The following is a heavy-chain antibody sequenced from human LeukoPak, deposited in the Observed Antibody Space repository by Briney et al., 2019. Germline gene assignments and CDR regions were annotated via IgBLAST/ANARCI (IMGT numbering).Heavy chain of an antibody. CDR3: ATPREALEYEGAFDI. CDR2: IYYSGST. J-gene: IGHJ3*02. Sequence: SETLSLACTVSAGSISSGDYYWSWIRQPPGKGLEWIGYIYYSGSTYYNPSLKSRVTISVDTSKNQFSLKLSSVTAADTAVYYCATPREALEYEGAFDIWGQGTMVTVSS. D-gene: IGHD2/OR15-2a*01. V-gene: IGHV4-30-4*08. CDR1: AGSISSGDYY.